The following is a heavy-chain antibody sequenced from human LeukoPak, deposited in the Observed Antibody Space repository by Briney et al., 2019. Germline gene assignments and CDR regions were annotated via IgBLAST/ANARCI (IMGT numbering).Heavy chain of an antibody. CDR3: ARASLLLLWFGELSN. CDR2: INPNSGGT. CDR1: GYTFTGYY. Sequence: ASVKVSCKASGYTFTGYYMHWGRQAPGQGLEWVGWINPNSGGTNYAQKFQGRVTMTRDTSISTAYMELSRLRSDDTAVYYCARASLLLLWFGELSNWGQGTLVTVSS. V-gene: IGHV1-2*02. J-gene: IGHJ4*02. D-gene: IGHD3-10*01.